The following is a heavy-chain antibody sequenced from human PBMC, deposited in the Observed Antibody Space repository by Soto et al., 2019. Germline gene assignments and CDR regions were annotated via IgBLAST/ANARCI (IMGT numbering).Heavy chain of an antibody. J-gene: IGHJ3*02. CDR3: AIDPRQDSSGYYSFPNAFDI. V-gene: IGHV1-8*01. D-gene: IGHD3-22*01. Sequence: ASVKVSCKASGYTFTSYDINWVRQATGQGLEWMGWMNPNSGNTGYAQKFQGRVTMTRNTSISTAYMELSSLRSEDTAVYYCAIDPRQDSSGYYSFPNAFDIWGQGTMVTVSS. CDR1: GYTFTSYD. CDR2: MNPNSGNT.